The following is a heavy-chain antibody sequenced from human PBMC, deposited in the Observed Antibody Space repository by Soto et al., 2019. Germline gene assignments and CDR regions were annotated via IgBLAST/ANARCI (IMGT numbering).Heavy chain of an antibody. Sequence: AGGSLRLSCAASGFTFSSYGMHWVRQAPGKGLEWVAVISYDGSNKYYADSVKGRFTISRDNSKNTLYLQMNSLRAEDTAVYYCAKVGGYYDSSGYYYRDYWGQGTLVTVSS. D-gene: IGHD3-22*01. CDR1: GFTFSSYG. CDR3: AKVGGYYDSSGYYYRDY. J-gene: IGHJ4*02. CDR2: ISYDGSNK. V-gene: IGHV3-30*18.